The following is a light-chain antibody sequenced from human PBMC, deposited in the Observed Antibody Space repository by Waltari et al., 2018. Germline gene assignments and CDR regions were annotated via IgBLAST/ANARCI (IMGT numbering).Light chain of an antibody. CDR1: SSNIGDNF. CDR2: DHY. V-gene: IGLV1-51*01. J-gene: IGLJ2*01. Sequence: QSVLTQPPSVSASPGQKVTISCSGTSSNIGDNFVSWYQQLSGTAPKLLIYDHYKRPSGIPDRFSGSKSGTSATLAISGLQPGDEADYFCGTWDNSLNSGVFGGGTKVTVL. CDR3: GTWDNSLNSGV.